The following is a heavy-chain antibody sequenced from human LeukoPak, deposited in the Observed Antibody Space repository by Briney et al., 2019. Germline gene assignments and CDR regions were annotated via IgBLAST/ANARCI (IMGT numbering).Heavy chain of an antibody. J-gene: IGHJ3*01. V-gene: IGHV3-48*02. D-gene: IGHD5-12*01. CDR2: ISFSSSSI. CDR3: VETRGSQEVRAFEV. Sequence: GGSLRLSCAVSGFTFSGYSMNWVRQAPGKELEWVSYISFSSSSIYYADSVKGRFTVSRDNAKNSLYLQMNSLRDEDTAVYYCVETRGSQEVRAFEVWGQGTMVTVSS. CDR1: GFTFSGYS.